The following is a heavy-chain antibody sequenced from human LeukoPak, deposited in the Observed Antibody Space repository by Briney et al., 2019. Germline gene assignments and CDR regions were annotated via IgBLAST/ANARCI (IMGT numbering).Heavy chain of an antibody. D-gene: IGHD3-16*02. CDR1: GGSFSGYY. J-gene: IGHJ4*02. Sequence: ETLSLTCAVYGGSFSGYYWSWIRQPPGKGLEWIGEINHSGSTNYNPSLKSRVTISVDTSKNQFSLKLSSVTAADTAVYYCARLDSDYDYVWGSYRSYYFDYWGQGTLVTVSS. CDR2: INHSGST. CDR3: ARLDSDYDYVWGSYRSYYFDY. V-gene: IGHV4-34*01.